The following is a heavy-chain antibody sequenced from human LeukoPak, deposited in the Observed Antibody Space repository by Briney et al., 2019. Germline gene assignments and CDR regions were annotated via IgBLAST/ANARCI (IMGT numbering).Heavy chain of an antibody. CDR1: GYTFTSYG. CDR2: ISAYNGNT. CDR3: ARSIAGNYPRDY. Sequence: ASVKVSCKASGYTFTSYGISWVRQAPGQGLEWMGWISAYNGNTNYAQKLQGRVTMTTDTSTSTAYMEMRSLRSDDTAVYYCARSIAGNYPRDYWGQGTLVTVSS. D-gene: IGHD1-14*01. J-gene: IGHJ4*02. V-gene: IGHV1-18*01.